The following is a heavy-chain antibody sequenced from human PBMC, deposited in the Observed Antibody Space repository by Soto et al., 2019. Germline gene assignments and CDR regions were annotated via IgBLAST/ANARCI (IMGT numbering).Heavy chain of an antibody. Sequence: PSETLSLTCTVSGGSISSYYWSWIRQPPGKGLEWIGYIYYSGSTNYNPSLKSRVTISVDTSKNQFSLKLSSVTAADTAVYYCASATSSYNYYYYMDVWGKGTTVTVSS. CDR1: GGSISSYY. J-gene: IGHJ6*03. CDR3: ASATSSYNYYYYMDV. D-gene: IGHD6-13*01. CDR2: IYYSGST. V-gene: IGHV4-59*08.